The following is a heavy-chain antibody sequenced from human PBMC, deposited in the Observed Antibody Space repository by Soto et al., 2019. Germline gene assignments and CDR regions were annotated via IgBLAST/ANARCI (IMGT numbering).Heavy chain of an antibody. D-gene: IGHD1-26*01. CDR3: ARIGVVGATLAFDP. J-gene: IGHJ5*02. V-gene: IGHV2-26*01. CDR1: GFSLSNARMG. Sequence: QVTLKESGPVLVKPTETLTLTCTVSGFSLSNARMGVSWIRQPPGKALEWLAHIFSNDEKSYSSSLKTRLTISKDTCKSQVVLTMTNMDPVDTATYYCARIGVVGATLAFDPWGQGTLVTVSS. CDR2: IFSNDEK.